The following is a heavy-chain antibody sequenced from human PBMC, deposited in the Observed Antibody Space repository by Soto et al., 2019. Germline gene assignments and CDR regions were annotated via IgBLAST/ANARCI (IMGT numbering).Heavy chain of an antibody. CDR3: ARAPWGTRYGMDV. V-gene: IGHV4-30-2*01. D-gene: IGHD7-27*01. Sequence: LSLTCAVSGGSISSAAHAWSWIRQPPGKGLEWIGYSYYSGSTYHNPSLKSRVTISVDTSKNQFSLKMWSVTAADTAVYYCARAPWGTRYGMDVWGQGTAVTVSS. J-gene: IGHJ6*02. CDR1: GGSISSAAHA. CDR2: SYYSGST.